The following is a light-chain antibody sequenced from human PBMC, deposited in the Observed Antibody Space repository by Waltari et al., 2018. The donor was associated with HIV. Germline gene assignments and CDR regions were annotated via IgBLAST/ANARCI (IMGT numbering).Light chain of an antibody. Sequence: EVVLTQSPGTLSLSPGERATLSCRASQRVEPEIFSWYPHESGQPPRLLVYCTFRRATGIPDRFSCSGSGTGFTLTISKLEPEDFAVYYCQQYTSASWTFGQGTKVEIK. CDR2: CTF. CDR1: QRVEPEI. CDR3: QQYTSASWT. V-gene: IGKV3-20*01. J-gene: IGKJ1*01.